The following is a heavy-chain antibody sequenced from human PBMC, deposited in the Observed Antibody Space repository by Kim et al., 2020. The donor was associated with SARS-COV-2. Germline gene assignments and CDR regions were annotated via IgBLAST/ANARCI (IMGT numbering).Heavy chain of an antibody. CDR1: GFRFSNYG. V-gene: IGHV3-33*05. Sequence: GGSLRLSCTSSGFRFSNYGIHWVRQAPGKGLEWVAVISYDGNNQFYTDSVRGRFTISRDNSKNMLFLQMSSLRAEDTAVYYCARDNVMGQQQIPSPLGPFDFWGHGTMVIVSP. CDR3: ARDNVMGQQQIPSPLGPFDF. J-gene: IGHJ3*01. CDR2: ISYDGNNQ. D-gene: IGHD6-13*01.